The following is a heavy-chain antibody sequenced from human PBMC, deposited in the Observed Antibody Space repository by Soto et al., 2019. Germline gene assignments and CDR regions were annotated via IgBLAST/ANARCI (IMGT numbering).Heavy chain of an antibody. CDR1: GYTFTGYY. CDR3: ARDPPVEAARPAANFDY. J-gene: IGHJ4*02. V-gene: IGHV1-2*02. Sequence: QVQLVQSGAEVKKPGASVKASCKASGYTFTGYYMHWVRQAPGQGLEWMGWINPNSGGTNYAQKFQGRVTMTRDTSISTAYMELSRLRSDDTAVYYCARDPPVEAARPAANFDYWGQGTLVTVSS. CDR2: INPNSGGT. D-gene: IGHD6-6*01.